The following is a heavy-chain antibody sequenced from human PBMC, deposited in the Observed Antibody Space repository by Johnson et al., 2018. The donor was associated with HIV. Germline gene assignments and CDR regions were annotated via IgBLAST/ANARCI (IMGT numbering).Heavy chain of an antibody. CDR2: ISYDGSNK. D-gene: IGHD1-1*01. V-gene: IGHV3-30*04. Sequence: VESGGGVVQPGRSLRLSCAASGFTFSSYAMHWVRQAPGKGLEWVAVISYDGSNKYYVDSVKGRFTISRDNAKKSLYLQMNSLRAEDTAVYYCARFPPGERDDVFDMWGQGTMVTVSS. CDR3: ARFPPGERDDVFDM. J-gene: IGHJ3*02. CDR1: GFTFSSYA.